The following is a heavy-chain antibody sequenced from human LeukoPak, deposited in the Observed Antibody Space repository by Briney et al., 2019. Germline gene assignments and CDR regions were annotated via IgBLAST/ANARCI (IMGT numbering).Heavy chain of an antibody. D-gene: IGHD2-21*02. CDR2: IIPIFGTA. V-gene: IGHV1-69*13. CDR1: GGTFSSYA. J-gene: IGHJ4*02. CDR3: ASNPYCGGDCYSRLDY. Sequence: SVKVSCKASGGTFSSYAISWVRQAPGQGLGWMGGIIPIFGTANYAQKFQGRVTITADESTSTAYMELSSLRSEDTAVYYCASNPYCGGDCYSRLDYWGQGTLVTVSS.